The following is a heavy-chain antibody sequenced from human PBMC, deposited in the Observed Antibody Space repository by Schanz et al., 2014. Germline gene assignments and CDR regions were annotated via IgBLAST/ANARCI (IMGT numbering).Heavy chain of an antibody. CDR1: GYTFTSYG. Sequence: QGQLVQSGAEVKKPGASVKVSCKASGYTFTSYGITWVRQAPGQGLEWMGWISAYNGHTTYAQKFQGRVTMTTDTSTSTVYMELSSLRSEDTAVYYCVRDAGWAFGDYHGMDVWGQGTSVTVSS. D-gene: IGHD3-10*01. CDR3: VRDAGWAFGDYHGMDV. V-gene: IGHV1-18*01. CDR2: ISAYNGHT. J-gene: IGHJ6*02.